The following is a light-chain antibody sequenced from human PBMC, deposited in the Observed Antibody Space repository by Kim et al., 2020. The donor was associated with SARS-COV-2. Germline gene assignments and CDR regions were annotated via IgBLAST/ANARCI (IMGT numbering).Light chain of an antibody. J-gene: IGKJ4*01. Sequence: PGERATLSCRANQSVAIYLGWYQHRPGQAPRLLIYDAITRAIGVPARFRGSGSGTDFTLTISGLEPEDSAIYYCQHRSDWPPTFGGGTKVDIK. CDR2: DAI. CDR3: QHRSDWPPT. V-gene: IGKV3-11*01. CDR1: QSVAIY.